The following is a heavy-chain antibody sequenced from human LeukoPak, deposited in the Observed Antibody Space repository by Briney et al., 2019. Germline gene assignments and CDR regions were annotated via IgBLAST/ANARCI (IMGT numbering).Heavy chain of an antibody. D-gene: IGHD6-13*01. CDR3: ARGDSSSWYNQEYYFDY. CDR2: IIPILGIA. CDR1: GGTFSSYT. J-gene: IGHJ4*02. Sequence: AASVKVSCKASGGTFSSYTISWVRQAPGQGLEWMGRIIPILGIANYAQKFQSRVTITADKSTSTAYMELSSLRSEDTAVYYCARGDSSSWYNQEYYFDYWGQGTLVTVSS. V-gene: IGHV1-69*02.